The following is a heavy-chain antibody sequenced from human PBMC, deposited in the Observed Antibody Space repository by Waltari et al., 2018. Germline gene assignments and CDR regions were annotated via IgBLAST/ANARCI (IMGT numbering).Heavy chain of an antibody. Sequence: EVQLVETGGGLIQPGGSLRLSCAASGFTVSSNYMSWVRQAPGKGLGWVAVIYSGGSTYYADSVKGRFTISRDNSKNTLYLQMNSLRAEDTAVYYCAKVAAASFDAFDIWGQGTMVTVSS. J-gene: IGHJ3*02. CDR1: GFTVSSNY. CDR2: IYSGGST. D-gene: IGHD2-2*01. CDR3: AKVAAASFDAFDI. V-gene: IGHV3-53*02.